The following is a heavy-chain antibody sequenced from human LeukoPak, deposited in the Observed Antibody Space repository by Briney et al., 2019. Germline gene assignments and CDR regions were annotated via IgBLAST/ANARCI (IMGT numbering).Heavy chain of an antibody. CDR1: GYTFTGYY. V-gene: IGHV1-2*02. J-gene: IGHJ6*03. CDR3: ARSPQKLELREFGLDYMDV. Sequence: ASVKVSCKASGYTFTGYYIHWVRQAPGQGLEWMGWINPDSGGTNYAQKFQGRVTMTRDTSIRTAYMELSRLRSDDTAVYYCARSPQKLELREFGLDYMDVWGKGTTVTVSS. CDR2: INPDSGGT. D-gene: IGHD1-7*01.